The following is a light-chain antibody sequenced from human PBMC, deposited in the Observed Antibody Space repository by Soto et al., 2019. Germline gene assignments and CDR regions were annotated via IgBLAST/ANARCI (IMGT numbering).Light chain of an antibody. CDR1: QSVSGW. J-gene: IGKJ1*01. V-gene: IGKV1-5*01. CDR3: QQYYSYLRT. Sequence: DIQMTQSPSTLSASVGDTVTVTCRASQSVSGWLAWYQQKPGEAPKLLIYDASSLESGVPSRFSGSGSGTEFTLTISCLQSEDFATYYCQQYYSYLRTFGQGTKVDIK. CDR2: DAS.